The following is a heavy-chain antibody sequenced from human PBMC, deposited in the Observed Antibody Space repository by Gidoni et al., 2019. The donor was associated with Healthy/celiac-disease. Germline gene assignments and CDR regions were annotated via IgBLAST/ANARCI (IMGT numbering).Heavy chain of an antibody. CDR1: GFTFSSYW. CDR3: ARDSPEYYYDSSGYELDY. J-gene: IGHJ4*02. D-gene: IGHD3-22*01. CDR2: IKQDGSEK. Sequence: EVQLVESGGGLVQPGGSLRLSCAATGFTFSSYWMGWVRQAPGKGLEWVANIKQDGSEKYYGDSVKGRFTISRDNAKNSLYLQMNSLRAEDTAVYYCARDSPEYYYDSSGYELDYWGQGTLVTVSS. V-gene: IGHV3-7*01.